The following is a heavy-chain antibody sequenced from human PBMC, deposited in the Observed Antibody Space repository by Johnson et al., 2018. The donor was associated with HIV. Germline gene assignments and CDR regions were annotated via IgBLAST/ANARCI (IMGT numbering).Heavy chain of an antibody. CDR2: LYSGGST. CDR1: GFTVSSNY. D-gene: IGHD1-14*01. V-gene: IGHV3-66*02. CDR3: ARDGTTGPSGDAFDI. J-gene: IGHJ3*02. Sequence: VQLVESGGGLVQPGGSLRLSCAASGFTVSSNYMTWVRQAPGKGLEWVSILYSGGSTYYADSVKGRFSISRDNAKNSLYLQMNSLRPEDTAVYYCARDGTTGPSGDAFDIWGQGTMVTVSS.